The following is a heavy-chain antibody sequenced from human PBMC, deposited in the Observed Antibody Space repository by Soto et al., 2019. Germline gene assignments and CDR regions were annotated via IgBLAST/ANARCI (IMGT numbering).Heavy chain of an antibody. CDR3: ARVVPRTTGTLAYGMDV. CDR1: GYTFTGYY. V-gene: IGHV1-2*04. D-gene: IGHD1-1*01. CDR2: INPNSGGT. J-gene: IGHJ6*02. Sequence: QVQLVQSGAAVKKPGASVKVSCKASGYTFTGYYMHWVRQAPGQGLEWMGWINPNSGGTNYAQKFQGWVTMTRDTSISTAYMDLSRLRSEDTAVYYCARVVPRTTGTLAYGMDVWGQGTTVTVCS.